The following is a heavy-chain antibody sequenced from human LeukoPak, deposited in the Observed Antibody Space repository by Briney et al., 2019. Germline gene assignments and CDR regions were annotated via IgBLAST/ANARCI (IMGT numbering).Heavy chain of an antibody. CDR2: IYYSGST. D-gene: IGHD3-3*01. V-gene: IGHV4-59*01. J-gene: IGHJ6*03. CDR1: GGSISNSFY. Sequence: SETLSLTCTVSGGSISNSFYWSWIRQPPGKGLEWIAYIYYSGSTNYNPSLKSRVTVSVDTSKNQFSLKLNSVTAADTAVYYCARNGGDGVDYYYYVDVWGKGTTVTVSS. CDR3: ARNGGDGVDYYYYVDV.